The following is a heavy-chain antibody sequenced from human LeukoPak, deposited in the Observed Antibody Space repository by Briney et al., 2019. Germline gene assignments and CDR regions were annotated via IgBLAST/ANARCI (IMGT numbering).Heavy chain of an antibody. J-gene: IGHJ4*02. D-gene: IGHD1-26*01. CDR2: IGYNSANI. CDR1: GFIFDDYA. V-gene: IGHV3-9*01. CDR3: VKDIGSLDSGTDY. Sequence: PGGSLRLSCAASGFIFDDYAMHWVRQAPGKGLEWVSGIGYNSANIGFADSVKGRFTISRDNAKNSVYLQMNSLRAEDTALYYCVKDIGSLDSGTDYWGQGTLVTVSS.